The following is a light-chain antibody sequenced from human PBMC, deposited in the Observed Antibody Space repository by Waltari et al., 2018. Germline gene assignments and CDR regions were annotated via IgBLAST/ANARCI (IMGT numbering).Light chain of an antibody. V-gene: IGKV3-11*01. CDR2: DAS. CDR3: MQRTNWPLT. CDR1: QRVRNF. J-gene: IGKJ4*01. Sequence: LVLTXXPSTLSXPPGESTTLSCRASQRVRNFLVWYQLQPSQGPTPLISDASNRATGIPARFSGSGSGTDFTLTISSLEPEDFSVYYCMQRTNWPLTFGGGTKVEIK.